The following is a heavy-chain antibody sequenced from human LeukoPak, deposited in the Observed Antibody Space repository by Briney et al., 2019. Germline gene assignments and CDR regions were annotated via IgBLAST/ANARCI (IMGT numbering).Heavy chain of an antibody. CDR1: GFTFKSYG. CDR2: ISSSSAYI. Sequence: GGSLRLSCAASGFTFKSYGMNWVRQAPGKGLEWVSSISSSSAYIYYADSVKGRFTISRDNAKNSLYLQVNSLRAEDTAVYYCARGLWTAHYYYYYGMDVWGQGTTVTVSS. J-gene: IGHJ6*02. CDR3: ARGLWTAHYYYYYGMDV. V-gene: IGHV3-21*01. D-gene: IGHD3/OR15-3a*01.